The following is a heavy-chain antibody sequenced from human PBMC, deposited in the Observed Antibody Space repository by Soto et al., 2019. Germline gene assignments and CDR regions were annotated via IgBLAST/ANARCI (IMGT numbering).Heavy chain of an antibody. CDR3: AKDWGRYCRGRTCYLFDY. V-gene: IGHV3-30*18. Sequence: QVQLVESGGGVVQPGTSLRLSCAASGFTFSSYVMHWVRHAPVKGLEWFAVISYDGTNKYYSYSVKVRFTISRDNSKNPLDLQMNGLRAEDTDVYYCAKDWGRYCRGRTCYLFDYWGQGTLVTVSS. CDR1: GFTFSSYV. D-gene: IGHD2-15*01. CDR2: ISYDGTNK. J-gene: IGHJ4*02.